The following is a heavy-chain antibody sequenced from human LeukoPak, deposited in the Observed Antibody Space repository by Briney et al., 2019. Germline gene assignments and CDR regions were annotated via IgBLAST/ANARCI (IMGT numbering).Heavy chain of an antibody. J-gene: IGHJ4*02. CDR3: ARGGTLFTYFDS. V-gene: IGHV4-4*07. Sequence: PSETLSLTCSVSGGSTSDYYWNWIRQPAGQGLEWLGRIYYTGNTAYNPSLESRLSMSLDTAKNQFSLKVTSVTAADTAVYYCARGGTLFTYFDSWGQGALVTVS. CDR1: GGSTSDYY. D-gene: IGHD3-10*02. CDR2: IYYTGNT.